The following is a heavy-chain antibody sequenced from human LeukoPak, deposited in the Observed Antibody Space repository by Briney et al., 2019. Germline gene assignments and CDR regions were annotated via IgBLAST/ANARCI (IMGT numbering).Heavy chain of an antibody. CDR1: GFTFSSYA. CDR3: ATPEQNFGVTYYFDY. J-gene: IGHJ4*02. CDR2: ISGSGGST. Sequence: GGSLRLSCAASGFTFSSYAMSWVRQAPGKGLEWVSAISGSGGSTYYADSVKGRFTISRDNSKNTLYLQMNSLRAEDTAVYYCATPEQNFGVTYYFDYWGREPWSPSPQ. D-gene: IGHD3-3*01. V-gene: IGHV3-23*01.